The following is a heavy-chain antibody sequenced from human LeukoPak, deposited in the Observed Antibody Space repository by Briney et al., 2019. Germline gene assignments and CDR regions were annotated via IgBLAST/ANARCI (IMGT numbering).Heavy chain of an antibody. CDR2: ISAYNGNT. J-gene: IGHJ4*02. CDR3: ARGHRYCSGGSCYLDY. Sequence: EASVKVSCKASGYTFTSYGINWVRQAPGQGLEWVGGISAYNGNTNYAQKLQGRVTMTTDTSTSTAYMELRSLRSDNTAVYYCARGHRYCSGGSCYLDYWGQGTLVTVSS. CDR1: GYTFTSYG. V-gene: IGHV1-18*01. D-gene: IGHD2-15*01.